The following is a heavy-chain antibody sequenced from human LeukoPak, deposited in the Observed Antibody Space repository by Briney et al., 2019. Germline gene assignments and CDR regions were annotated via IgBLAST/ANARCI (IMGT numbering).Heavy chain of an antibody. CDR1: GYSISSGYY. D-gene: IGHD3-10*01. Sequence: SETLSLTCAVSGYSISSGYYWGWIRQPPGKGLEWIGSIYHSGSTYYNPSLTSRATISVDTSKNQFSLKLSSVTAADTAVYYCARAQDGSGSYYGLLGYYYYMDVWGKGTTVTVSS. J-gene: IGHJ6*03. V-gene: IGHV4-38-2*01. CDR2: IYHSGST. CDR3: ARAQDGSGSYYGLLGYYYYMDV.